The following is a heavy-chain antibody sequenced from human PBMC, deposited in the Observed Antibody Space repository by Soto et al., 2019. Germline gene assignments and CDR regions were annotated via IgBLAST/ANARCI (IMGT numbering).Heavy chain of an antibody. CDR1: GFTFSSYA. CDR3: ARRGSSSYFDY. J-gene: IGHJ4*02. D-gene: IGHD6-13*01. V-gene: IGHV3-23*01. CDR2: ISGSGGST. Sequence: EVQLLESGGGLVQPGGSLRLSCAASGFTFSSYAMRWVRQAPGKGLEWVSAISGSGGSTYNADSVKGRFTISRDNSKNTLYLQMNSLRAEDTAVYYCARRGSSSYFDYRGQGTLVTVSS.